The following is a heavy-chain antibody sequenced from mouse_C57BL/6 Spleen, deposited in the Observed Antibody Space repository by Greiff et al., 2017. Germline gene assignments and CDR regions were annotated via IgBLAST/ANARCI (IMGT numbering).Heavy chain of an antibody. CDR1: GYTFTSYW. Sequence: VQLQQPGAELVKPGASVKLSCKASGYTFTSYWMHWVKQRPGQGLEWIGMIHPNSGSTNYNEKFKSKATLTVDKSSSTAYMQLSSLTSEDSAVYYWARRDYDDGGGLFAYWGQGTLVTVSA. J-gene: IGHJ3*01. CDR2: IHPNSGST. D-gene: IGHD2-4*01. CDR3: ARRDYDDGGGLFAY. V-gene: IGHV1-64*01.